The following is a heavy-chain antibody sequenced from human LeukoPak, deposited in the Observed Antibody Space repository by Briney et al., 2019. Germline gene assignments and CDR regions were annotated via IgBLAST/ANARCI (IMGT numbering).Heavy chain of an antibody. CDR3: IRANDFGPRHYGMDV. CDR2: IRNKVNSYTT. V-gene: IGHV3-72*01. CDR1: GFIFSDHY. Sequence: PGGSLRLSCAASGFIFSDHYMDWVRQAPGKGLEWVGRIRNKVNSYTTEYSASVKGRSIISRDDSKNSLYLQMTSLKTEDTAVYYCIRANDFGPRHYGMDVWGQGTTVTVSS. J-gene: IGHJ6*02. D-gene: IGHD1-1*01.